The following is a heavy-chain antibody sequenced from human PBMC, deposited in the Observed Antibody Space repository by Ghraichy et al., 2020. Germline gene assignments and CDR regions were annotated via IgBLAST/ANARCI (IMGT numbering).Heavy chain of an antibody. CDR1: GGSFSGYY. CDR2: INHSRST. D-gene: IGHD3-10*01. Sequence: ESLNISCAVYGGSFSGYYWSWIRQPPGKGLEWIGEINHSRSTNYNPSLKRRVTISVDTSKNQFSLKLSSVTAADTAVYYCARGRRWSGITIVRGNWFDPWGRGTLVTVSS. V-gene: IGHV4-34*01. J-gene: IGHJ5*02. CDR3: ARGRRWSGITIVRGNWFDP.